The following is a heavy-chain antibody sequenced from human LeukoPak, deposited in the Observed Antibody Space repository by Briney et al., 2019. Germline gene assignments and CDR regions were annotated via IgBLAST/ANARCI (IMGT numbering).Heavy chain of an antibody. CDR2: ISGSGGST. D-gene: IGHD1-14*01. Sequence: GGSLRLSCAASGFTLSSYAMSWVRQAPGKGLEWVSAISGSGGSTYYADSVKGRFTISRDNSKNTLYLQMNSLRAEDTAVYYCAKDTRFAPKTGRMNAFDIWGQGTMVTVSS. CDR3: AKDTRFAPKTGRMNAFDI. J-gene: IGHJ3*02. CDR1: GFTLSSYA. V-gene: IGHV3-23*01.